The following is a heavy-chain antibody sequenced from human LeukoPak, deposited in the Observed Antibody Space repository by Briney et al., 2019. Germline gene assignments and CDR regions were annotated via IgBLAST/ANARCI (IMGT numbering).Heavy chain of an antibody. V-gene: IGHV4-4*07. CDR1: SVSINGYY. Sequence: SETLSLTCSVSSVSINGYYWSWIRQSAGKGLECLGRFYFSGSSDYNASLKSRVSMSIDTSQNHFYLRLTSVTAADTGVYFCAREVNEKHDAFDMWGQRTMVAVSS. D-gene: IGHD2-8*01. CDR3: AREVNEKHDAFDM. CDR2: FYFSGSS. J-gene: IGHJ3*02.